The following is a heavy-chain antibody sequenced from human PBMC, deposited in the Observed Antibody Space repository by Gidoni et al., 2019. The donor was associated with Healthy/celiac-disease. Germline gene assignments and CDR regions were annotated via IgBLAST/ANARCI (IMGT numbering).Heavy chain of an antibody. CDR1: GFTFSSYA. CDR3: ARGLWFGEAVNWFDP. CDR2: ISYDGSNK. Sequence: QVQLVESGGGVVQPGRSLRLSCAASGFTFSSYAMHWVRQAPGKGLEWVAVISYDGSNKYYADSVKGRFTISRDNSKNTLYLQMNSLRAEDTAVYYCARGLWFGEAVNWFDPWGQGTLVTVSS. V-gene: IGHV3-30-3*01. J-gene: IGHJ5*02. D-gene: IGHD3-10*01.